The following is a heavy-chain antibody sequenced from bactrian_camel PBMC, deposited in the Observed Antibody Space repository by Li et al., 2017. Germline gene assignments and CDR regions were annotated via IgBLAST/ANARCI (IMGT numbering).Heavy chain of an antibody. CDR2: ILNDVSTT. J-gene: IGHJ4*01. D-gene: IGHD2*01. CDR3: APVVSNY. CDR1: GFSISDTW. Sequence: HVQLVESGGGLVQPGGSLTLSCAASGFSISDTWMHWVRQAPGKGLEWVSAILNDVSTTYYADSVKGRFTISRDNAKNTLYLQMDSVKSEDTATYFCAPVVSNYWGQGTQVTVS. V-gene: IGHV3S1*01.